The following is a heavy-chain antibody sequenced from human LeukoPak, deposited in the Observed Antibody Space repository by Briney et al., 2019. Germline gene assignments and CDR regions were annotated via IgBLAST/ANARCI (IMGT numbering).Heavy chain of an antibody. V-gene: IGHV1-18*04. Sequence: ASVKVSCKASGYTFTGYYMHWVRQAPGQGLEWMGWISAYNGNTNYAQKLQGRVTMTTDTSTSTAYMELRSLRSDDTAVYYCARDALPYCSSTSCRDDAFDIWGQGTMVTVSS. D-gene: IGHD2-2*01. CDR3: ARDALPYCSSTSCRDDAFDI. CDR1: GYTFTGYY. J-gene: IGHJ3*02. CDR2: ISAYNGNT.